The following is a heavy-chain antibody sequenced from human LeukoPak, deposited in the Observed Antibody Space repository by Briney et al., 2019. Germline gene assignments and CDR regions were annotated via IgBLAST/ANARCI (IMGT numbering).Heavy chain of an antibody. CDR3: ARDGSVYESSGYYYN. D-gene: IGHD3-22*01. CDR2: ISGSGGST. J-gene: IGHJ4*02. CDR1: GFTFSSYA. Sequence: GGSLRLSCAASGFTFSSYAMSWVRQAPGKGLEWVSAISGSGGSTYYADSVKGRFTISRDNSKNTLFPQMNSLRAEDTAVYYCARDGSVYESSGYYYNWGQGTLVTVSS. V-gene: IGHV3-23*01.